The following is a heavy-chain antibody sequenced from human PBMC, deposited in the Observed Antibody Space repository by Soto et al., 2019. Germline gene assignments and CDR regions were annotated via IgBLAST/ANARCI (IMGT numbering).Heavy chain of an antibody. J-gene: IGHJ4*02. D-gene: IGHD6-13*01. Sequence: SETLSLTCTVSGGSISSSSYYWGWIRQPPGKGLEWIGSIYYSGSTYYNPSLKSRVTISVDTSKNQFSLKLSSVTAADTAVYYCARHLKGSWYGGYYFDYWGQGTLVTVSS. CDR2: IYYSGST. CDR3: ARHLKGSWYGGYYFDY. CDR1: GGSISSSSYY. V-gene: IGHV4-39*01.